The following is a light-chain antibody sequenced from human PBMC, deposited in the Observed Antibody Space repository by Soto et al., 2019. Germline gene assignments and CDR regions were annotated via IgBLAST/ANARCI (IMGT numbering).Light chain of an antibody. Sequence: DIQMTQSPATLSGSVGDRVTITCRASQTISSWLAWYQQKPGKAPKLLIYKASTLKSGVPSRFSGSGSGTDFTLTISSLQPEDFATYYCLQDYNYPLTFGGGTKVAIK. V-gene: IGKV1-5*03. J-gene: IGKJ4*01. CDR2: KAS. CDR1: QTISSW. CDR3: LQDYNYPLT.